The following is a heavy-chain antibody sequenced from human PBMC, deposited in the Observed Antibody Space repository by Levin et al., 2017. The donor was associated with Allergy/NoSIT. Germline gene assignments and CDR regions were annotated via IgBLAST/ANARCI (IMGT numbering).Heavy chain of an antibody. CDR2: VSGSGSST. J-gene: IGHJ5*02. CDR1: GFTFSSYG. V-gene: IGHV3-23*01. Sequence: GGSLRLSCAASGFTFSSYGMSWVRQAPGKGLEWVSVVSGSGSSTNYADSVKGRFTISRDNSKNTLFLQMNSLRAEDTAVYYCARDRVASGTLPSFDPWGQGTLVTVSS. CDR3: ARDRVASGTLPSFDP. D-gene: IGHD6-19*01.